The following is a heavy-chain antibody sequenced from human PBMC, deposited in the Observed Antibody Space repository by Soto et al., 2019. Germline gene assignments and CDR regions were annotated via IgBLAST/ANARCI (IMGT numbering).Heavy chain of an antibody. CDR3: ARSDFIDDFWSGYDY. V-gene: IGHV4-30-4*01. D-gene: IGHD3-3*01. Sequence: ASETLSLTCTVSGGSISSGDYYWSWIRQPPGKGLEWIGYIYYSGSTYYNPSLKSRVTISVDTSKDQFSLKLSSVTAADTAVYYCARSDFIDDFWSGYDYWGQGTLVTVSS. CDR2: IYYSGST. J-gene: IGHJ4*02. CDR1: GGSISSGDYY.